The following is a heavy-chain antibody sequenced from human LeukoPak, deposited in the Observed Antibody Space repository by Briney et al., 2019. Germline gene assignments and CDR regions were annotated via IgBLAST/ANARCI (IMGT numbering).Heavy chain of an antibody. CDR3: VKDLDDHGDFRY. CDR1: GFTFSSYG. D-gene: IGHD4-17*01. Sequence: GGSLRLSCAASGFTFSSYGMHWVRQAPGKGLEWVAFIRYDGSKKYYADSVKGRFIISRDNSKNTLYLQMNSLRAEDTAVYYCVKDLDDHGDFRYWGQGTLITVSS. CDR2: IRYDGSKK. J-gene: IGHJ4*02. V-gene: IGHV3-30*02.